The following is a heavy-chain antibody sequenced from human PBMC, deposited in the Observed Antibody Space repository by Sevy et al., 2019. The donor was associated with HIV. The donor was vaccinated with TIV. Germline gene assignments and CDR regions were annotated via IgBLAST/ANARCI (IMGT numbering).Heavy chain of an antibody. CDR2: ISDIGNT. CDR1: GFTFSSYG. J-gene: IGHJ6*02. V-gene: IGHV3-23*01. D-gene: IGHD6-6*01. CDR3: AKCLAALPGYYYGVDV. Sequence: GGSLRLPCAASGFTFSSYGMSWVRQAPGKGLEWVSVISDIGNTYYADSVKGRFTMSRDNSKNTLYLQMNSLRAEDTAVYYCAKCLAALPGYYYGVDVWGQGTTVTVSS.